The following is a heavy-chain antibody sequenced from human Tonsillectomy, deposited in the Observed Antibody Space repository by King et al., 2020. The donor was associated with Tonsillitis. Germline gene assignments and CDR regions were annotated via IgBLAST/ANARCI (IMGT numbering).Heavy chain of an antibody. CDR2: INPNSGDT. D-gene: IGHD3-16*01. CDR3: ARGRGSYCFDY. J-gene: IGHJ4*02. V-gene: IGHV1-2*02. CDR1: GYTFTGYY. Sequence: HVQLVESGAEVKKPGASVKVSCKASGYTFTGYYIHWVRHAPGQGFEWMGWINPNSGDTNYAQKFQGRVTMTRDTSISTAYMEWSRLRSDDTAVYYCARGRGSYCFDYWGQGTPVTVSS.